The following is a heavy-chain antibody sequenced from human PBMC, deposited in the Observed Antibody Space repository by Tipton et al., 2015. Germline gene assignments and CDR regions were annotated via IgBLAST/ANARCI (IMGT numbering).Heavy chain of an antibody. Sequence: SLRLSCAASGFTFSNYWMSWVRQAPGKGLEWVSNINQDGSERYYADSVKGRFTISRDNAKNSLFLQMNSLRAADTALYYCAKGKAASGPDDAFDIWGQGTRVTVSS. CDR2: INQDGSER. CDR3: AKGKAASGPDDAFDI. CDR1: GFTFSNYW. D-gene: IGHD6-13*01. V-gene: IGHV3-7*03. J-gene: IGHJ3*02.